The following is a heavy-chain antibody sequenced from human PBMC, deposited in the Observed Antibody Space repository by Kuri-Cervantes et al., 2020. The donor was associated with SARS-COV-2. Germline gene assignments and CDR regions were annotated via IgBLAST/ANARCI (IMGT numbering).Heavy chain of an antibody. D-gene: IGHD5-12*01. CDR2: INPNSGGT. CDR1: GYTFTGYY. J-gene: IGHJ3*02. CDR3: ARPTPFRRLVAISRGGAFDI. Sequence: ASLKVSCKASGYTFTGYYMHWVRQAPGQGLEGMGWINPNSGGTNYAQKFQGWVTMTRDTSISTVYMELSRLRSDDTAVYYCARPTPFRRLVAISRGGAFDIWGQGTMVTVSS. V-gene: IGHV1-2*04.